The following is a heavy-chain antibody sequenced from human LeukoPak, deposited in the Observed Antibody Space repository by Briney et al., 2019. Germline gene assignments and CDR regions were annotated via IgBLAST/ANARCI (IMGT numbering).Heavy chain of an antibody. J-gene: IGHJ5*02. CDR3: ARRVRYDFWSGYGHNWFDP. D-gene: IGHD3-3*01. Sequence: SETLSLTCTVSGGSISSYYWSWIRQPPGKGLEWIGYIYYSGSTNYNPSLKSRVTISVDTSKNQFSLKPSSVTAADTAVYYCARRVRYDFWSGYGHNWFDPWGQGTLVTVSS. V-gene: IGHV4-59*01. CDR2: IYYSGST. CDR1: GGSISSYY.